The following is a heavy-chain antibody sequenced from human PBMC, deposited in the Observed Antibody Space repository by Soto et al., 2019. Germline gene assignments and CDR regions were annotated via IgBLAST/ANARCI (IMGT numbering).Heavy chain of an antibody. CDR3: TRRGRQSANWFDP. CDR2: IIPMSGRP. V-gene: IGHV1-69*06. Sequence: PRASVKVSCKASGGTFNSYSIDWVRQAPGQGFEWMGGIIPMSGRPNYAQRFQGRVTFSADKSTNTVYMEVNSLTHEDTAVYYCTRRGRQSANWFDPWGQGTLVTVSS. CDR1: GGTFNSYS. J-gene: IGHJ5*02.